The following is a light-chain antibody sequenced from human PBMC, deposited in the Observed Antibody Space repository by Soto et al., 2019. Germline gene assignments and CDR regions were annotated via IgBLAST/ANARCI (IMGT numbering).Light chain of an antibody. CDR2: EIT. V-gene: IGLV2-8*01. CDR1: SYDVGAFDH. CDR3: CSYVGSNNYA. Sequence: QSALTQPPSASGSPVQSVTISCTGTSYDVGAFDHVSWYQQYPGKAPKLIIYEITKRPSGVPDRFSGSRSGNTASLTVSGLQAEDEADYYCCSYVGSNNYAFGTGTKVTVL. J-gene: IGLJ1*01.